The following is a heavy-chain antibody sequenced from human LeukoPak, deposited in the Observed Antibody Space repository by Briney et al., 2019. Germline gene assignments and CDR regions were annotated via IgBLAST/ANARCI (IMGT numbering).Heavy chain of an antibody. CDR2: ISWNSGSI. Sequence: GRSLRLSCAASGFTFSSYAMHWVRQAPGKGLEWVSGISWNSGSIGYADSVKGRFTISRDNAKNSLYLQMNSLRAEDTALYYCAKITAYDYGDYFDYWGQGTLVTVSS. J-gene: IGHJ4*02. D-gene: IGHD4-17*01. CDR1: GFTFSSYA. CDR3: AKITAYDYGDYFDY. V-gene: IGHV3-9*01.